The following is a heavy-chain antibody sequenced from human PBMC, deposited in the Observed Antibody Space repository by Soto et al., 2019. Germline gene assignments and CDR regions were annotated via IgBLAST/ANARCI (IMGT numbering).Heavy chain of an antibody. J-gene: IGHJ6*02. D-gene: IGHD3-22*01. CDR2: ISWNSGSI. CDR3: AKDTVGWRGYYDSSGYYWAPMDV. CDR1: GFTFDDYA. V-gene: IGHV3-9*01. Sequence: PGESLKISCAASGFTFDDYAMHWVRQAPGKGLEWVSGISWNSGSIGYADSVKGRFTISRDNAKNSLYLQMNSLRAEDTALYYCAKDTVGWRGYYDSSGYYWAPMDVWGQGTTVTVSS.